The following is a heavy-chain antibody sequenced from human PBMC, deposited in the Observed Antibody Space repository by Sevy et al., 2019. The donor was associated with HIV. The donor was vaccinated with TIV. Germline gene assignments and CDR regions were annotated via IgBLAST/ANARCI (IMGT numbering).Heavy chain of an antibody. D-gene: IGHD1-7*01. J-gene: IGHJ4*02. Sequence: GGSLRLSCAASGFTFSEAWMSWVRQAPGKGLEWVGRIKSKTDAATRDFAAPVRGRFSISRDDSANTVYLVMNNLKPGDTGVYYCAAGTGTSDFDYWGQGTLVTVSS. V-gene: IGHV3-15*01. CDR2: IKSKTDAATR. CDR1: GFTFSEAW. CDR3: AAGTGTSDFDY.